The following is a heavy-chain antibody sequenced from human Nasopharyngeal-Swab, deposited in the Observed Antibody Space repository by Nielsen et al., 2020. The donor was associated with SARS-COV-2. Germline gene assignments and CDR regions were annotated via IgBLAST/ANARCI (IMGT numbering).Heavy chain of an antibody. CDR1: GYTFTSYG. V-gene: IGHV1-18*01. CDR2: ISAYNGNT. Sequence: SVKVSCKASGYTFTSYGISWVRQAPGQGLEWMGWISAYNGNTNYAQKLQGRVTMTTDTSTSTAYMELRSLRSDDTAVYYCARVLEYCSGGSCYSPFDYWGQGTLVTVSS. J-gene: IGHJ4*02. D-gene: IGHD2-15*01. CDR3: ARVLEYCSGGSCYSPFDY.